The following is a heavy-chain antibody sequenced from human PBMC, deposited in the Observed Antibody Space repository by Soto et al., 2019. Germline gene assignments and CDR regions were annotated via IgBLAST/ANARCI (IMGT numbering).Heavy chain of an antibody. CDR2: IIPILGIA. V-gene: IGHV1-69*08. Sequence: QVQLVQSGAEVQKPGSSVKVSCKASGGTFSSYTISWVRQAPGQGLEWMGRIIPILGIANYAQKFQGRVTITADKSTSTAYMELSSLRSEDTAVYYCARDGGSYLLFDYWGQGTLVTVSS. CDR1: GGTFSSYT. J-gene: IGHJ4*02. CDR3: ARDGGSYLLFDY. D-gene: IGHD1-26*01.